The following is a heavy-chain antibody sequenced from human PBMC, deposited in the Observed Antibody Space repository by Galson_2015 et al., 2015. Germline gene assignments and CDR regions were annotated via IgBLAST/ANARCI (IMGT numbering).Heavy chain of an antibody. CDR2: SSAGGGDT. Sequence: SLRLSCAASGFTFSSYAMSWVRQAPGKGLEWVSISSAGGGDTNYADSVKGRFTVSRDNCKNTLYLQMNSLRAEDTAVYYCAKGFGRIAVAGSRFLDYWGQGTLVTVSS. D-gene: IGHD6-19*01. J-gene: IGHJ4*02. CDR3: AKGFGRIAVAGSRFLDY. CDR1: GFTFSSYA. V-gene: IGHV3-23*01.